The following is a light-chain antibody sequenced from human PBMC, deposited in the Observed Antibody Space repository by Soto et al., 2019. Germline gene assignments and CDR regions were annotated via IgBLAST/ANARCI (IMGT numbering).Light chain of an antibody. CDR1: ERIYSAS. J-gene: IGKJ5*01. CDR2: GTS. CDR3: QQYGNSPIT. Sequence: EVVLTQSPGTLSLSRGKRATLSCRASERIYSASLGWYQKKPGQAPRLLIYGTSSRPTGIPDRFSGSGSGTDFTLTISRLEPEDFAVYYCQQYGNSPITFGQGTRLEIK. V-gene: IGKV3-20*01.